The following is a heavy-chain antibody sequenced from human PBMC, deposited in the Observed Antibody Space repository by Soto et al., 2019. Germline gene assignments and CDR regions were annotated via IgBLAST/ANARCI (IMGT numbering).Heavy chain of an antibody. CDR2: TSGGGETT. V-gene: IGHV3-23*01. Sequence: EVQLLESGGGLVQPGGSLRLSCAASGFTFSSYAMWWVRQAPGKGLECVPVTSGGGETTYYADSVKGRFTISSDNSKNTLYLQMNSLRAEDTAVYYCAFNSGSGSYYFDYWGQGTLVTVSS. D-gene: IGHD3-10*01. CDR1: GFTFSSYA. CDR3: AFNSGSGSYYFDY. J-gene: IGHJ4*02.